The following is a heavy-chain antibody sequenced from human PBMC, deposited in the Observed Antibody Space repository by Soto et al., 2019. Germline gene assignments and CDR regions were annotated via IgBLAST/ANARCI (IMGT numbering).Heavy chain of an antibody. V-gene: IGHV3-23*01. Sequence: PGGSLRLSCAASGFTFSSYAMNWVRQATGEGLEWVSAISGSGGTTHYADSVKGRFTISRDSSKNTLYLQMNSLRAEDTAVYYCAKDRVLWGGYYNHRGFVYWGQGTLVTDSS. CDR1: GFTFSSYA. CDR3: AKDRVLWGGYYNHRGFVY. J-gene: IGHJ4*02. CDR2: ISGSGGTT. D-gene: IGHD3-3*01.